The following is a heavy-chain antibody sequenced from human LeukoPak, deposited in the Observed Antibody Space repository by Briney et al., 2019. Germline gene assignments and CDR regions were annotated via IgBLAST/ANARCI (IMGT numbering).Heavy chain of an antibody. D-gene: IGHD2-15*01. CDR3: ARGMEGSGAKTD. CDR2: IYTSGNT. J-gene: IGHJ4*02. V-gene: IGHV4-61*02. CDR1: GGSISSGSYY. Sequence: PSQTLSLTCSVSGGSISSGSYYWSWIRQPAGKGLEWIGRIYTSGNTNYNPSLKSRVTISVDTSKNQFSLKLSSATAADTAVYYCARGMEGSGAKTDWGQGTLVTVSS.